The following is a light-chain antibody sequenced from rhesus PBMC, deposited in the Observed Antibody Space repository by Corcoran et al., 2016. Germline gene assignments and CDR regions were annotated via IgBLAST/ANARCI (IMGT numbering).Light chain of an antibody. CDR3: QHGYGTPPYS. V-gene: IGKV1-74*01. Sequence: DIQMTQSPSSLSASVGDRVTITCRASENVNNYLNWYQQKPGKAPKLLIYKASTFQSGVPSRFSGSGYGTDYTLTISSLQPEDVATYYCQHGYGTPPYSFGQGTKVEIK. CDR2: KAS. CDR1: ENVNNY. J-gene: IGKJ2*01.